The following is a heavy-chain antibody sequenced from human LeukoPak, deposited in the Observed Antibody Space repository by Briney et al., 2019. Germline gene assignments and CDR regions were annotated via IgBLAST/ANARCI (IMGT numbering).Heavy chain of an antibody. CDR2: INPNSGGT. Sequence: ASVKVSCKASGYIFTGQYIHWVRQAPGQGLEWMGWINPNSGGTNYAQKFQGRVTMTRDTSISTAYMELSRLRSDDTAVYYCARDRPIVATIPYYYYGMDVWGQGTTVTVSS. D-gene: IGHD5-12*01. CDR1: GYIFTGQY. J-gene: IGHJ6*02. V-gene: IGHV1-2*02. CDR3: ARDRPIVATIPYYYYGMDV.